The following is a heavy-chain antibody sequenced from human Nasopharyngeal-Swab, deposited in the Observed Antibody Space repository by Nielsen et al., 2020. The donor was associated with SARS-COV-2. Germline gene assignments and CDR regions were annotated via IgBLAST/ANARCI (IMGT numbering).Heavy chain of an antibody. CDR2: IYPGDSTP. CDR1: GYYFSTYW. D-gene: IGHD4/OR15-4a*01. Sequence: GESLKISWQGSGYYFSTYWNGWVRQMPGRGLEWMGIIYPGDSTPRYRPSFQGQVTISADKSSTAYLQWSSLKASDTAMYFCARLYGGYVDYWGQGTLVTVSS. CDR3: ARLYGGYVDY. V-gene: IGHV5-51*01. J-gene: IGHJ4*02.